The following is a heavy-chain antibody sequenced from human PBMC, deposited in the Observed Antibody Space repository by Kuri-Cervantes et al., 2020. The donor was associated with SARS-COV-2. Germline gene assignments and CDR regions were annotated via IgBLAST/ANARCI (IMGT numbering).Heavy chain of an antibody. CDR1: GFTFSSYS. V-gene: IGHV3-48*01. Sequence: GGSLRLSCAASGFTFSSYSMNWVRQAPGKGLEWVSYISSSSSTIYYADSVKGRFTISRDNAKNSLYLQVNSLRAGDTAVYYCARVAAAGGLDYWGQGTLVTVSS. CDR3: ARVAAAGGLDY. D-gene: IGHD6-13*01. CDR2: ISSSSSTI. J-gene: IGHJ4*02.